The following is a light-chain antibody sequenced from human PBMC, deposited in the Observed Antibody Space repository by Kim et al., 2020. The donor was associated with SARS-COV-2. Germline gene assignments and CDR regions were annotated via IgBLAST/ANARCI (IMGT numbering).Light chain of an antibody. V-gene: IGKV1-27*01. CDR3: QKFNNPPMT. CDR1: QGISNY. Sequence: ASVGDRVTITCRASQGISNYLTWYQQNPGKVPKLLIFPASTLHSGVPSRFSGRGSGTDFTLTISSLQPEDIATYYCQKFNNPPMTFGQGTKVDIK. J-gene: IGKJ1*01. CDR2: PAS.